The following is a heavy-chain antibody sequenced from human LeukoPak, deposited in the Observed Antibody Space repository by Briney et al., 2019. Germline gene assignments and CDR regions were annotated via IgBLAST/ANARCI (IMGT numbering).Heavy chain of an antibody. Sequence: GGSLRLSCAASGFTFSSYSMNWVRQAPGKGLEWVSYISSSSSTIYYADSVKGRFTISRDNAKNSLYLQMNSLRAEDTAVYYCAREAPRGSSWSKEPPDYWGQGTLVTVSS. CDR2: ISSSSSTI. CDR3: AREAPRGSSWSKEPPDY. J-gene: IGHJ4*02. V-gene: IGHV3-48*04. D-gene: IGHD6-13*01. CDR1: GFTFSSYS.